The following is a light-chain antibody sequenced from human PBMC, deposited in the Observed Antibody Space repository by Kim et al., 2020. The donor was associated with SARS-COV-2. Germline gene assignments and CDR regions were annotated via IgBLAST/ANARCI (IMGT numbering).Light chain of an antibody. CDR3: QQYNSYSYS. Sequence: GGRVTITCRASQNLESWLAWYQQRPRQPPKLLIYDASILQSGVPSRFSGNGSGTEFSLTISNLQPDDFATYFCQQYNSYSYSFGQGTKREI. CDR2: DAS. J-gene: IGKJ2*01. CDR1: QNLESW. V-gene: IGKV1-5*01.